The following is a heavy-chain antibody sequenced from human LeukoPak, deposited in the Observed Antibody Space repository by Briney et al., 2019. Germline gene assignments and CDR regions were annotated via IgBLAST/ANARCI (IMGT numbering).Heavy chain of an antibody. CDR3: ARKRTGSDYFDY. D-gene: IGHD1-14*01. Sequence: SQTLSLTRTVSGGSISSGDYYWSWIRQPPGKGLEWIGYIYYSGSTYYNPSLKSRVTISVDTSKNQFSLKLSSVTAADTAVYYCARKRTGSDYFDYWGQGTLVTVSS. CDR1: GGSISSGDYY. V-gene: IGHV4-30-4*08. J-gene: IGHJ4*02. CDR2: IYYSGST.